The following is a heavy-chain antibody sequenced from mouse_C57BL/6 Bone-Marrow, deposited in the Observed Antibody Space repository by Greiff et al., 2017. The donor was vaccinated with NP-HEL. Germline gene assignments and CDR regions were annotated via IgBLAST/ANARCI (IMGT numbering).Heavy chain of an antibody. CDR1: GYSITSGYY. Sequence: VQLKESGPGLVKPSQSLSLTCSVTGYSITSGYYWNWIRQFPGNKLEWMGYISYDGSNNYNPSLKNRISITRDTSKNQFFLKLNSVTTEDTATYYCAIGNYDYFDYWGQGTTLTVSS. J-gene: IGHJ2*01. CDR3: AIGNYDYFDY. CDR2: ISYDGSN. V-gene: IGHV3-6*01. D-gene: IGHD2-1*01.